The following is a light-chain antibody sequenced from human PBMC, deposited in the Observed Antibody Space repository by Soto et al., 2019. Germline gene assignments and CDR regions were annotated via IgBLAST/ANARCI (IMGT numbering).Light chain of an antibody. CDR2: GAS. CDR3: QQYNIWPLF. J-gene: IGKJ4*01. V-gene: IGKV3-15*01. CDR1: QSVSSN. Sequence: EPVMTQSPATLSVSPGERATLSCRASQSVSSNLAWYQQKPGQAPRLLIYGASNRATGIPARFSGSGSGTEFTLTISSLQSEDFAVYYCQQYNIWPLFFGGGTKVEIK.